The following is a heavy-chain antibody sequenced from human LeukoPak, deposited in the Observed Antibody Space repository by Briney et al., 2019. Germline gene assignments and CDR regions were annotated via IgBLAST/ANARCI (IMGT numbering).Heavy chain of an antibody. CDR1: GGSISSYY. CDR3: ASAGYELVFQH. V-gene: IGHV4-59*01. Sequence: SETLSLTCTVSGGSISSYYWSWIRQPPGKGLEWIGYIYYSGSTNYNPSLKSRVTISVDTSKNQFSLKLSSVTAADTAVYYCASAGYELVFQHWGQGTLVTVSS. J-gene: IGHJ1*01. CDR2: IYYSGST. D-gene: IGHD6-6*01.